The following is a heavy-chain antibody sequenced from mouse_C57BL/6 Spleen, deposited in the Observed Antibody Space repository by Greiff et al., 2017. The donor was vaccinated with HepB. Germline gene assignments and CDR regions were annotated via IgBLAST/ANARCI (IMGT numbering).Heavy chain of an antibody. V-gene: IGHV1-15*01. CDR3: TRGGLYDGYAMDY. Sequence: QVQLKQSGAELVRPGASVTLSCKASGYTFTDYEMHWVKQTPVHGLEWIGAIDPETGGTAYNQKFKGKAILTADKSSSTAYMELRSLTSEDSAVYYCTRGGLYDGYAMDYWGQGTSVTVSS. J-gene: IGHJ4*01. CDR1: GYTFTDYE. D-gene: IGHD2-3*01. CDR2: IDPETGGT.